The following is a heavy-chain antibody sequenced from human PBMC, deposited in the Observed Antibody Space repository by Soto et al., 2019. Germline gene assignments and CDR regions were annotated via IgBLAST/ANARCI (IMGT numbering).Heavy chain of an antibody. CDR1: GFTFSSYA. V-gene: IGHV3-23*01. CDR3: AKGALGSSGWYFYFAY. Sequence: GGSLRLSCAASGFTFSSYAMSWVRQAPGKGLEWVSAISGSGGSTYYADSVKGRFTISRDNSKNTLYLQMNSLRAEDTAVYYCAKGALGSSGWYFYFAYWGQGTLVTVYS. CDR2: ISGSGGST. J-gene: IGHJ4*02. D-gene: IGHD6-19*01.